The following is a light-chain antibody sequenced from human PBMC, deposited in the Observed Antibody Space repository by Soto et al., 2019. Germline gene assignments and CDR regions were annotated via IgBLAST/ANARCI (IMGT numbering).Light chain of an antibody. Sequence: EIVMTQSPATLSVSPGERATLSCRASQTVSVNLAWYQQKPGQAPRLLIYGASTRATGVPARFSGSGSGTEFTLTISSLQFEDLAVYYCQQYNDWPPFTFGPGTRVDIK. CDR1: QTVSVN. V-gene: IGKV3-15*01. J-gene: IGKJ3*01. CDR2: GAS. CDR3: QQYNDWPPFT.